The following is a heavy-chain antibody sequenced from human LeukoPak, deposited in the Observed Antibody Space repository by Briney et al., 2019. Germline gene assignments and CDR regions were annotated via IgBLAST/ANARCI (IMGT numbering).Heavy chain of an antibody. D-gene: IGHD2-2*01. CDR1: GYTFTGYY. CDR3: ARDHCVSTGCYEDYYYGLDV. CDR2: INPNSGGT. Sequence: ASVKVSCKASGYTFTGYYTQWVRQAPGQGLEWMGWINPNSGGTNYAQKFQGRVTMTRDTSISTAYMELSRLRSDDTAVYFCARDHCVSTGCYEDYYYGLDVWGRGTTVTVSS. V-gene: IGHV1-2*02. J-gene: IGHJ6*02.